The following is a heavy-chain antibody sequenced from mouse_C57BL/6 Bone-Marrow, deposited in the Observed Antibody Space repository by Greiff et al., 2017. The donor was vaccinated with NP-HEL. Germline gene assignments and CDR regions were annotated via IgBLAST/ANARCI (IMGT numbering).Heavy chain of an antibody. Sequence: LMKPGASVKLSCKATGYTFTGYWIEWVKQRPGHGLEWLGEILPGSGSTNYNEKFKGKATFTADTSSNTAYMQLSSLTTEDSAIYYCARYWYYYYGSSYDYFDYWGQGTTLTVSS. CDR2: ILPGSGST. J-gene: IGHJ2*01. V-gene: IGHV1-9*01. CDR1: GYTFTGYW. D-gene: IGHD1-1*01. CDR3: ARYWYYYYGSSYDYFDY.